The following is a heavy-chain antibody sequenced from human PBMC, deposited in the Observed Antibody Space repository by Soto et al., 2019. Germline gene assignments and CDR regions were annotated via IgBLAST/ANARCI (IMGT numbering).Heavy chain of an antibody. D-gene: IGHD5-18*01. Sequence: SETLSLTCTVSGVSISSGGYYWSWIRQHPGKGLEWIGYIYYSGSTYYNPSLKSRVTISVDTSKNQFSLKLSSVTAADTAVYYCARRASISYGYDYWGQGTLVTVSS. V-gene: IGHV4-31*03. CDR3: ARRASISYGYDY. J-gene: IGHJ4*02. CDR1: GVSISSGGYY. CDR2: IYYSGST.